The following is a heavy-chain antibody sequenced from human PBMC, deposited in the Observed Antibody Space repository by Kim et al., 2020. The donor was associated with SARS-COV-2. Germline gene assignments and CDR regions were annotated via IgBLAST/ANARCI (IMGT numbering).Heavy chain of an antibody. CDR2: IYYSGST. Sequence: SETLSLTCTVSGGSISSYYWSWIRQPPGKGLEWIGYIYYSGSTNYNPSLKSRVTISVDTSKNQFSLKLSSVTAADTAVYYCARGRSFRIRHYYDSSGYTFDYWGQGTLVTVSS. J-gene: IGHJ4*02. V-gene: IGHV4-59*13. D-gene: IGHD3-22*01. CDR1: GGSISSYY. CDR3: ARGRSFRIRHYYDSSGYTFDY.